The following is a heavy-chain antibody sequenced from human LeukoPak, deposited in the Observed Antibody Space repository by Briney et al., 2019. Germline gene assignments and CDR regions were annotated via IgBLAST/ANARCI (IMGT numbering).Heavy chain of an antibody. Sequence: GGSLRLSCAASGFTFSSYAMHWVRQAPGKRLEWVAVISYDGSNKYYADSVKGRFTISRDNSKNTLYLQMNSLRAEDTAVYYCARQGSVVAANFDYWGQGTLVTVSS. D-gene: IGHD2-15*01. V-gene: IGHV3-30-3*01. CDR1: GFTFSSYA. CDR2: ISYDGSNK. CDR3: ARQGSVVAANFDY. J-gene: IGHJ4*02.